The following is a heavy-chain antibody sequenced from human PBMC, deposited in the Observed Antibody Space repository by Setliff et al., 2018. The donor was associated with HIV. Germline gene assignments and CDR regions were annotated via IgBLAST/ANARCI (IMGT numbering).Heavy chain of an antibody. D-gene: IGHD6-19*01. CDR2: IGKAGTK. CDR3: ARVLENSGSDY. V-gene: IGHV3-48*03. CDR1: GFSFSNYH. Sequence: LRLSCAASGFSFSNYHMHWVRQAPGRGLEWVSFIGKAGTKYYTDSVKGRFTISRDNAKNSLYLQMNSLRAEDTAIYYCARVLENSGSDYWGQGTLVTVSS. J-gene: IGHJ4*02.